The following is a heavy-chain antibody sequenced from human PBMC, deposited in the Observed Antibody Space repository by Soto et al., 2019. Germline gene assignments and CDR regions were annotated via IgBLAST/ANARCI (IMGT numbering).Heavy chain of an antibody. Sequence: GGSLRLSCAASGFTFSSYAMHWVRQAPGKGLEWVAVISYDGSNKYYADSVKGRFTISRDNSKNTLYPQMNSLRAEDTAVYYCARAYYDILTGYQGFDYWGQGTLVTVSS. CDR1: GFTFSSYA. D-gene: IGHD3-9*01. J-gene: IGHJ4*02. V-gene: IGHV3-30-3*01. CDR2: ISYDGSNK. CDR3: ARAYYDILTGYQGFDY.